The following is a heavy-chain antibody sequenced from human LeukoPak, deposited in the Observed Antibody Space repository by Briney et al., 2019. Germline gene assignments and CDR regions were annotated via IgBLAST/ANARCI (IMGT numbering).Heavy chain of an antibody. CDR3: ARELFGGYWGCRGS. D-gene: IGHD3-10*01. CDR1: GDRVSNDTAT. J-gene: IGHJ5*02. CDR2: TYYRSKWFH. Sequence: SQTLSLTCVISGDRVSNDTATLNWSRHSPSIGLESLGKTYYRSKWFHGYAISVKSRITINPDTSKNQFSLQLISVTPEDTAVYYCARELFGGYWGCRGSWGQGTLVTVSS. V-gene: IGHV6-1*01.